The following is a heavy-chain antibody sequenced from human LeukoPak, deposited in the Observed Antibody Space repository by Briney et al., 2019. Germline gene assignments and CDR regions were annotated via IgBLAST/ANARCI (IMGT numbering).Heavy chain of an antibody. D-gene: IGHD5-18*01. CDR1: GFTFSDYY. CDR3: AKEIGTAIYFDY. CDR2: ISSSGSTI. J-gene: IGHJ4*02. Sequence: GGSLRLSCAASGFTFSDYYMSWIRQAPGKGLEWVSYISSSGSTIYYADSVKGRFTISRDNAKNSLYLQMNSLRAEDTAIYYCAKEIGTAIYFDYWGQGTVVTVSS. V-gene: IGHV3-11*01.